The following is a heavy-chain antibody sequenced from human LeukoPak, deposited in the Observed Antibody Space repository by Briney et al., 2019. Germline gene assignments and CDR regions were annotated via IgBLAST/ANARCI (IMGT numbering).Heavy chain of an antibody. CDR1: GFTFSSYG. Sequence: PGGSLRLSCAASGFTFSSYGVNWVRQAPGKGLEWVSCITGSGGRTYYAGSVKGRFTISRDNSKNTLYLQMNTLRVEDTALYYCAKELYSVTTSLSDSWGQGTLVIVSS. J-gene: IGHJ4*02. CDR3: AKELYSVTTSLSDS. CDR2: ITGSGGRT. D-gene: IGHD4-17*01. V-gene: IGHV3-23*01.